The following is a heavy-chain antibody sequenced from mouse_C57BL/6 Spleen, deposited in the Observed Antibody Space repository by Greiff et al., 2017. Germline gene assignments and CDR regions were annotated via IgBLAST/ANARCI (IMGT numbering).Heavy chain of an antibody. CDR1: GFNIKNTY. Sequence: EVQGVESVAELVRPGASVKLSCTASGFNIKNTYMHWVKQRPEQGLEWIGRIDPANGNTKYAPKFQGKATITADTSSNTAYLQLSSLTSEDTAIYYCALIYYGNWGVYFDYWGQGTTLTVSS. CDR2: IDPANGNT. D-gene: IGHD2-1*01. CDR3: ALIYYGNWGVYFDY. V-gene: IGHV14-3*01. J-gene: IGHJ2*01.